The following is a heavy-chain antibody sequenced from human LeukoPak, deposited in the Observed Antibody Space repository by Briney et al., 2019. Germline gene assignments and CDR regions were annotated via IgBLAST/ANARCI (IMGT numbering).Heavy chain of an antibody. CDR1: GYTFTSYT. J-gene: IGHJ5*02. CDR2: INTNTGNP. V-gene: IGHV7-4-1*02. CDR3: ASGYNWFDP. Sequence: ASVKVSCKASGYTFTSYTMNWVRQAPGQGLEWMGWINTNTGNPTYAQGFTGRSVFSLDTSVSTAYLQISSLKAEDTAVYYCASGYNWFDPWGQGTLVTVSS.